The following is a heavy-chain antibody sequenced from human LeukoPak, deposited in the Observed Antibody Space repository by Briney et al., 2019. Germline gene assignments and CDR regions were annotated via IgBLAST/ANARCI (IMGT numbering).Heavy chain of an antibody. D-gene: IGHD3-22*01. CDR2: IYDSGST. J-gene: IGHJ4*02. Sequence: SETLSLTCTVSGGSISSYYWSWIRQPPGKGLEWIGYIYDSGSTNYNPSLKSRVTISVDTSKNQFSLKLSSVTAADTAVYYCAREGTDSSGYSSGDYWGQGTLVTVSS. CDR1: GGSISSYY. CDR3: AREGTDSSGYSSGDY. V-gene: IGHV4-59*12.